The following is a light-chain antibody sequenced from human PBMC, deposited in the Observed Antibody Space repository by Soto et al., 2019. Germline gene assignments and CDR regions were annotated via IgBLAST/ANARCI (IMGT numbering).Light chain of an antibody. Sequence: QAVVTQEPSFSVSPGGTVTLTCGLSSGSVSTSYYPSWYQQTPGQAPRTLIYSTNTRSSGVPDRFSGSILGNKAALTITGAQADDESDYYCMLHLPSGIWVFGGGTKLTVL. V-gene: IGLV8-61*01. CDR3: MLHLPSGIWV. J-gene: IGLJ2*01. CDR2: STN. CDR1: SGSVSTSYY.